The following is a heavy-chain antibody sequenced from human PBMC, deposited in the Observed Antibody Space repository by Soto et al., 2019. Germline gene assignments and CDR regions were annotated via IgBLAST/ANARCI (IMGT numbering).Heavy chain of an antibody. J-gene: IGHJ6*02. CDR3: ARDRKYSSGWSFYYGMDV. D-gene: IGHD6-19*01. CDR1: GFTFSSYA. Sequence: QVQLVESGGGVVQPGRSLRLSCAASGFTFSSYAMHWVRQAPGKGLEWVAVISYDGSNKYYADSVKGRFTISRDNSKNTLYLQMISLRAEDTAVYYCARDRKYSSGWSFYYGMDVWGQGTTVTVSS. V-gene: IGHV3-30-3*01. CDR2: ISYDGSNK.